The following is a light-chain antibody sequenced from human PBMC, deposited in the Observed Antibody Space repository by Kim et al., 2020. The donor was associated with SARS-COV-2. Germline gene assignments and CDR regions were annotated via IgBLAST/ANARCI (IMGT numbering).Light chain of an antibody. CDR3: CSYAGTYSLV. V-gene: IGLV2-11*01. Sequence: QSALTQPRSVSGSPGQSVTISCTGTSNDVGGYNYVSWYQQYPDKAPKLMIYDVTKLPSGVPERFSGSKSGNTTSLTISGLQAEDEADYHCCSYAGTYSLVFGGGTQLTVL. CDR2: DVT. J-gene: IGLJ2*01. CDR1: SNDVGGYNY.